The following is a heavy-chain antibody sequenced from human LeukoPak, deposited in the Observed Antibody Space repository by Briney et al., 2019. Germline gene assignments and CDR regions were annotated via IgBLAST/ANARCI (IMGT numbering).Heavy chain of an antibody. J-gene: IGHJ4*02. CDR3: ARDRNSDFWSGYYTNYFDS. CDR1: GFTFSNYG. Sequence: GGSLRLSCAASGFTFSNYGIHWVRQAPGKGLEWVATIKQDGSEKYYVDSVKGRFTISRDTAKNSLYLEMNSLRAEDTAVYYCARDRNSDFWSGYYTNYFDSWGQGTLVTVSS. CDR2: IKQDGSEK. V-gene: IGHV3-7*01. D-gene: IGHD3-3*01.